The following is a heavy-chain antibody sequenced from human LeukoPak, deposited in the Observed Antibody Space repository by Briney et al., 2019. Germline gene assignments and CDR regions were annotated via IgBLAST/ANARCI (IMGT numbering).Heavy chain of an antibody. Sequence: ASVKVSCKTSGYTFTSYGISWVRQAPGQGLEWMGWISSYNGYTNYAQNLQGRVTMTTDTSTSTAYLELRSLRSDDTAVYYCARDREYSGGWFDYWGQGTLLTVSS. CDR3: ARDREYSGGWFDY. CDR2: ISSYNGYT. D-gene: IGHD6-19*01. J-gene: IGHJ4*02. CDR1: GYTFTSYG. V-gene: IGHV1-18*04.